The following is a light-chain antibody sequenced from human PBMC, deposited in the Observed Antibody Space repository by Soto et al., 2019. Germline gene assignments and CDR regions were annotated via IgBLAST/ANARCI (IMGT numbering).Light chain of an antibody. CDR2: VNSDGSH. Sequence: QPVLTQSPSASASLGASVKLTCTLSSGHSSYTVAWLQHQPKKGPRYLMKVNSDGSHRKADGIPDRFSGSSSGTERYITISSLQSEDEADYYCQTWGTHIPVFGGGTKLTVL. CDR3: QTWGTHIPV. J-gene: IGLJ3*02. CDR1: SGHSSYT. V-gene: IGLV4-69*01.